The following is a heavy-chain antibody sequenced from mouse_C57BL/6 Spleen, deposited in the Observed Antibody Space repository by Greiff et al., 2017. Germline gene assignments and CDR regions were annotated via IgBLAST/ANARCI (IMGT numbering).Heavy chain of an antibody. J-gene: IGHJ3*01. D-gene: IGHD2-4*01. CDR2: IYPGDGDN. V-gene: IGHV1-80*01. Sequence: VQLQQSGAELVKPGASVKISCKASGYAFSSYWMNWVKQRPGKGLEWIGQIYPGDGDNTYNGTFKGKATLTADKSSSTAYMQLSSLTSEDSAFYFCARGNDYDVAWFAYWGQGTLVTVSA. CDR1: GYAFSSYW. CDR3: ARGNDYDVAWFAY.